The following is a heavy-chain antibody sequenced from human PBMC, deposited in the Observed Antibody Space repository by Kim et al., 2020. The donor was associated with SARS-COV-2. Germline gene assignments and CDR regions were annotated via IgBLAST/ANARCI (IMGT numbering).Heavy chain of an antibody. J-gene: IGHJ4*02. Sequence: SVKDRVTTSRDNAKHTLYLQMNSLRAEDTAVYYCAKDRVVPAARGGGFDYWGQGTLVTVSS. CDR3: AKDRVVPAARGGGFDY. D-gene: IGHD2-2*01. V-gene: IGHV3-23*01.